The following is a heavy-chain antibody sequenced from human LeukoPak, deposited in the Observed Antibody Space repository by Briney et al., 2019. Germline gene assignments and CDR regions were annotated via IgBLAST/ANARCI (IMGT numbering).Heavy chain of an antibody. CDR3: AITADYGDYGDAVDI. CDR1: GYTFTGYY. D-gene: IGHD4-17*01. Sequence: ASVKVSCKASGYTFTGYYMHWVRQAPGQGLEWMGRINPNSGGTNYAQKFQGRVTMTRDTSISTAYMELSRLRSDDTAVYYCAITADYGDYGDAVDIWGQGTMVTVSS. CDR2: INPNSGGT. V-gene: IGHV1-2*06. J-gene: IGHJ3*02.